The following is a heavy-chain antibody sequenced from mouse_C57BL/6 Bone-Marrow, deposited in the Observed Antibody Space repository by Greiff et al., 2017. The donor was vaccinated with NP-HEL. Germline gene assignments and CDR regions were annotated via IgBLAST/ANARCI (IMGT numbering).Heavy chain of an antibody. V-gene: IGHV5-12*01. Sequence: EVMLVESGGGLVQPGGSLKLSCAASGFTFSDYYMYWVRQTPEKRLEWVAYIINGGGSTYYPDTVKGRFTISRDNAKNTLYLQMSRLKSEDTAMYYCARGITTVVAHWYFDVWGTGTTVTVSS. CDR2: IINGGGST. CDR1: GFTFSDYY. CDR3: ARGITTVVAHWYFDV. J-gene: IGHJ1*03. D-gene: IGHD1-1*01.